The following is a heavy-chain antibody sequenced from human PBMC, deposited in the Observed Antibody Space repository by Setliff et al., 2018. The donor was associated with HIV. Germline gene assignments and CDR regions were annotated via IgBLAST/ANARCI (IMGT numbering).Heavy chain of an antibody. D-gene: IGHD3-3*01. CDR3: ARGLMSYNFWGGRNDYHYMDV. CDR1: GYSISSGYY. V-gene: IGHV4-34*01. J-gene: IGHJ6*03. CDR2: INHSGST. Sequence: SETLSLTCAVSGYSISSGYYWSWIRQPPGKGLEWIGEINHSGSTNYNPSLKSRVTISLDTSKKQFSLKLNSVTAADTAVYYCARGLMSYNFWGGRNDYHYMDVWGKGTTVTVSS.